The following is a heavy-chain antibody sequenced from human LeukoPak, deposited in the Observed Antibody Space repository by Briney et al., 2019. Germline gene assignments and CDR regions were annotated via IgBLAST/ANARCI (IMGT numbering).Heavy chain of an antibody. D-gene: IGHD3-3*01. CDR1: GFTFSRHW. CDR3: ARDWSGGSTSNDC. Sequence: GGSLRLSCAASGFTFSRHWMSWVRQAPGKGLEWVAIINQDGSEKYYVDSVKGRFTISRDNAKNSLYLEMNSLRAEDTAVYYCARDWSGGSTSNDCWGQGTLVTVSS. V-gene: IGHV3-7*04. CDR2: INQDGSEK. J-gene: IGHJ4*02.